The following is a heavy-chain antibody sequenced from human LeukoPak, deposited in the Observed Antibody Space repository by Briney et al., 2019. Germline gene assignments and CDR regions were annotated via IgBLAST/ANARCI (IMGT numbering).Heavy chain of an antibody. Sequence: GGSLRLSCAASGFTFSSYSMNWVRQAPGKGLEWGSYISGSSSTIYYADSVKGRFTISRDNSKNTLYLQMNSLRAEDTAVYYCAKGRSKYCGGDCYDWFDPWGQGTLVTVSS. J-gene: IGHJ5*02. D-gene: IGHD2-21*02. CDR1: GFTFSSYS. CDR2: ISGSSSTI. V-gene: IGHV3-48*01. CDR3: AKGRSKYCGGDCYDWFDP.